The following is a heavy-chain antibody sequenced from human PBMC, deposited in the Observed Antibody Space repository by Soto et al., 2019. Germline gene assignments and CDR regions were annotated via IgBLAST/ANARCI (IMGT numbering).Heavy chain of an antibody. CDR3: ARVLFRMGGAAFDI. J-gene: IGHJ3*02. Sequence: PGGSLRLSCAASGFTFSDHYMDWVRQAPGKGLEWVGRARNKANSYTTEYDASVKGSFTISRVVSKNSLYLKMTSLKTEDPAVYYCARVLFRMGGAAFDIWGQGTMVTVSS. CDR1: GFTFSDHY. V-gene: IGHV3-72*01. CDR2: ARNKANSYTT. D-gene: IGHD3-16*01.